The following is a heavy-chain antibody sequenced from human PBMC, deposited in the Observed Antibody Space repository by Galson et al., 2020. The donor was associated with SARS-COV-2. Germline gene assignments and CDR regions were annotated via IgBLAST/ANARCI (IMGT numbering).Heavy chain of an antibody. D-gene: IGHD2-15*01. CDR3: ARRFAGYCSGGSCYRGSAFDI. J-gene: IGHJ3*02. Sequence: ETLSLTCTVSGGSISSSSYYWGWIRQPPGKGLEWIGSIYYSGSTYYNPSLKSRVTISVDTSKNQFSLKLSSVTAADTAVYYCARRFAGYCSGGSCYRGSAFDIWGQGTMVTVSS. V-gene: IGHV4-39*01. CDR1: GGSISSSSYY. CDR2: IYYSGST.